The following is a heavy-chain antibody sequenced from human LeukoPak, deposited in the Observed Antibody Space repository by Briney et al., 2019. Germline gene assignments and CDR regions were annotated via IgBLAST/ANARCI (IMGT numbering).Heavy chain of an antibody. Sequence: ASVKVSCKVSGSTLTELSMHCVRQAPGKGLEWMGGFDTDDGERISAQKFQGRVTMTEDTSTDTAYMELSSLRSEATDVYYCATASAQQAVPDIDFDYWGQGTLVTVST. CDR2: FDTDDGER. D-gene: IGHD6-13*01. V-gene: IGHV1-24*01. CDR3: ATASAQQAVPDIDFDY. CDR1: GSTLTELS. J-gene: IGHJ4*02.